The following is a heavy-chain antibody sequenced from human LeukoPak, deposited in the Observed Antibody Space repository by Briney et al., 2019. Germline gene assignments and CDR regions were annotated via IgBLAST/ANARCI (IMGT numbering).Heavy chain of an antibody. Sequence: SQTLSLTCTVSGGSISSGGYYWSWIRQHPGQGLEWIGYIYYSGSTYYNPSLKSRVTISVDTSKNQFSLKLSSVTAADTAVYYCARTFLQLLGAFDIWGQGTMVTVSS. D-gene: IGHD2-2*01. V-gene: IGHV4-31*03. J-gene: IGHJ3*02. CDR3: ARTFLQLLGAFDI. CDR1: GGSISSGGYY. CDR2: IYYSGST.